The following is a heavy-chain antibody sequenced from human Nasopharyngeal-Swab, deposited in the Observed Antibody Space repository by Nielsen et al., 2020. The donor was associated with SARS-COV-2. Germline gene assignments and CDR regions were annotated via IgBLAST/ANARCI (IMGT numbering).Heavy chain of an antibody. CDR3: ARHYYDSSARVGGMDV. CDR2: IYPGDSDT. D-gene: IGHD3-22*01. CDR1: GYSFTSYW. J-gene: IGHJ6*02. Sequence: GGSLRLSCKGSGYSFTSYWIGWVRQMPGNGLEWMGIIYPGDSDTRYSPSFQGQVTIAADKSISTAYLQWSSLKASDTAMYYCARHYYDSSARVGGMDVWGQGTTVTVSS. V-gene: IGHV5-51*01.